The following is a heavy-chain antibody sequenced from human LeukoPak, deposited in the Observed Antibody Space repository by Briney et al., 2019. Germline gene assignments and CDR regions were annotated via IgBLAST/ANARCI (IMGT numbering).Heavy chain of an antibody. CDR2: TNPNSGNT. Sequence: ASVKVSCKASEYTFTSYDINWVRQATGQGLEWMGWTNPNSGNTGYAQKLQGRVTLTRNTSISTAYMELSSLTSDDTAVYYCARARSGQLPYYFDNWGQGTLVTVSS. CDR1: EYTFTSYD. D-gene: IGHD1-26*01. J-gene: IGHJ4*02. CDR3: ARARSGQLPYYFDN. V-gene: IGHV1-8*01.